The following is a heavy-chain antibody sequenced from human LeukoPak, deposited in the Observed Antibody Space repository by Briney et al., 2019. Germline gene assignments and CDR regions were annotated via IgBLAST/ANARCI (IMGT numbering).Heavy chain of an antibody. CDR2: ISSSSSTI. J-gene: IGHJ4*02. CDR1: GFTFSSYS. V-gene: IGHV3-48*04. CDR3: ARGVVPAAIGY. D-gene: IGHD2-2*01. Sequence: GGSLRLSCAASGFTFSSYSMNWVRQAPGKGLEWVSYISSSSSTIYYADSVKGRFTISRDNAKNSLYLQMNSLRTEDTAVYYCARGVVPAAIGYWGQGTLVTVSS.